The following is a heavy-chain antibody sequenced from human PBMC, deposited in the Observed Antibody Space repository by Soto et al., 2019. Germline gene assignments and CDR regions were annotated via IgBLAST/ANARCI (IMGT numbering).Heavy chain of an antibody. Sequence: SVKVSCKASGGTFSSYAISWVRQAPGQGLEWMGGIIPIFGTANYAQKFQGRVTITADESTSTAYMELSNLRSEDTAVYYCARDWETTGTTHWFDPWGQGTLVTVSS. J-gene: IGHJ5*02. CDR3: ARDWETTGTTHWFDP. V-gene: IGHV1-69*13. CDR2: IIPIFGTA. D-gene: IGHD1-1*01. CDR1: GGTFSSYA.